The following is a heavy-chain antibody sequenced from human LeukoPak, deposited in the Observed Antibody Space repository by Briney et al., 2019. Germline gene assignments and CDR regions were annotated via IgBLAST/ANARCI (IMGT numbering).Heavy chain of an antibody. CDR1: GFSFSGYW. V-gene: IGHV3-74*01. CDR2: IDIDGSTT. J-gene: IGHJ6*03. Sequence: PGGSLRLSCAASGFSFSGYWMHWVRQAPGKGLVWVSRIDIDGSTTFYADSVKGRFTISRDNAKNTLYLQMNSLRAEDTAMYFCTREDFDIAEVSAAMQNHYYMDAWGKGTTVTVSS. CDR3: TREDFDIAEVSAAMQNHYYMDA. D-gene: IGHD2-2*01.